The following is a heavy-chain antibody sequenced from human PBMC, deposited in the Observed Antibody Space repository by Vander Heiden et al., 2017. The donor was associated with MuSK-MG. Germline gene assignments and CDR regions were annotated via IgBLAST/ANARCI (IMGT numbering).Heavy chain of an antibody. D-gene: IGHD3-3*02. CDR2: ISVDGNDK. Sequence: GFNFNVYGMHWVRQAPGKGLEWVASISVDGNDKYYTDSVKGRFTISSDTSRNTLYLQMKSLRVEDKAVYYCAKDEGVATFSAFVYSWGQGTLVTVSS. V-gene: IGHV3-30*18. J-gene: IGHJ4*02. CDR3: AKDEGVATFSAFVYS. CDR1: GFNFNVYG.